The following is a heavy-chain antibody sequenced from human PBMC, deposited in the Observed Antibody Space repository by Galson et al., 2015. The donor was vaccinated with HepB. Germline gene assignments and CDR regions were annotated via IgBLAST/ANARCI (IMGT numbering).Heavy chain of an antibody. V-gene: IGHV3-21*04. J-gene: IGHJ4*02. Sequence: SLRLSCAASGFTFNTYTMNWVRQAPGKGLEWVSSISSKSSYRYYTDSVKGRFTVSRDNAKNSLYLQMNSLRPEDTAVYYCARSGYTACYDFWGQGTLVTVSS. CDR1: GFTFNTYT. CDR3: ARSGYTACYDF. CDR2: ISSKSSYR. D-gene: IGHD2-2*02.